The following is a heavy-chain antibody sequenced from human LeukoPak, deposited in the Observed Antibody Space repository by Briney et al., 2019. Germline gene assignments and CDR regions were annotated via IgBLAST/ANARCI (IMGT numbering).Heavy chain of an antibody. CDR3: ARAGTHWDYNWFDP. CDR1: GGSFSGYY. CDR2: INHSGST. V-gene: IGHV4-34*01. D-gene: IGHD1-7*01. Sequence: PSETLSLTCAVYGGSFSGYYWSWIRQPPGKGLEWIGEINHSGSTNYNPSLKSRVTISVDTSKNQFSLKLSSVTAADTAVYYCARAGTHWDYNWFDPWGQGTLVTVSS. J-gene: IGHJ5*02.